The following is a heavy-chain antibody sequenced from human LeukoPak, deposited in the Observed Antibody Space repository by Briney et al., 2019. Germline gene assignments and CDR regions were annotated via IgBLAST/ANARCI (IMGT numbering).Heavy chain of an antibody. Sequence: GGSLRLSCADSEFTFSANWASWVRQAPGKGLEWVANIDQDGSEKNYVDSVKGRFTISRDNAKNSLYLQMNSLRAEDTAVYYCAKDGDYYDSSGSRTRDFDSWGQGTLVTVSS. CDR2: IDQDGSEK. V-gene: IGHV3-7*01. CDR1: EFTFSANW. CDR3: AKDGDYYDSSGSRTRDFDS. D-gene: IGHD3-22*01. J-gene: IGHJ4*02.